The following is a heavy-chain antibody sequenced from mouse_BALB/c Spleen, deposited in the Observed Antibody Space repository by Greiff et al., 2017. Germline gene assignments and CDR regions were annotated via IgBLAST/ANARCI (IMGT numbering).Heavy chain of an antibody. CDR1: GFTFSSYA. CDR2: ISSGGSYT. CDR3: ARERNGKGYFDY. J-gene: IGHJ2*01. Sequence: EVQLVESGGGLVKPGGSLKLSCAASGFTFSSYAMSWVRQSPEKRLEWVAEISSGGSYTYYPDTVTGRFTISRDNAKNTLYLEMSSLRSEDTAMYYCARERNGKGYFDYWGQGTTLTVSS. V-gene: IGHV5-9-4*01. D-gene: IGHD1-1*01.